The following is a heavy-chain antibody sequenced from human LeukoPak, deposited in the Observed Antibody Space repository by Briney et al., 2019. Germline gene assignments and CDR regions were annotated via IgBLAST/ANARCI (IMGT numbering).Heavy chain of an antibody. CDR2: IYHSGSA. CDR1: GYSISSGYY. J-gene: IGHJ4*02. CDR3: ARHKDGSSAYYPFDY. D-gene: IGHD3-22*01. V-gene: IGHV4-38-2*01. Sequence: SETLSLTCAVSGYSISSGYYWGWIRQPPGKGLEWIGSIYHSGSAYYNPSLKSRVTISGDTSQNHLSLKLSSVTAADTAGYYCARHKDGSSAYYPFDYWGQGTLVTVSS.